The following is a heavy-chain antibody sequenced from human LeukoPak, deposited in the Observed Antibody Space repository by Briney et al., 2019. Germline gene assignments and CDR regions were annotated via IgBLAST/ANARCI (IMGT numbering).Heavy chain of an antibody. CDR3: ARDRITIFGVVRGMDV. V-gene: IGHV3-9*01. D-gene: IGHD3-3*01. CDR2: ISWNSGSI. J-gene: IGHJ6*02. CDR1: GFSFDDYV. Sequence: PGTSLRLSCAASGFSFDDYVMHWVRQAPGKGLEWVSGISWNSGSIGYADSVKGRFTTSRDNAKNSLYLQMNSLRAEDTAVYYCARDRITIFGVVRGMDVWGQGTTVTVSS.